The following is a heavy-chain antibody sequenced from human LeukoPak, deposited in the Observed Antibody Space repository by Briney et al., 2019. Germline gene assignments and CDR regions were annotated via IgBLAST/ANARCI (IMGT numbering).Heavy chain of an antibody. J-gene: IGHJ4*02. CDR3: ARDRDYYDSSGPSGFDY. V-gene: IGHV1-69*13. CDR1: GGTFSSYA. CDR2: IIPIFGTA. Sequence: SVKVSCKASGGTFSSYAISWVRQAPGQGLEWMGGIIPIFGTANYAQKFQGRVTITADESTSTAYMELSSQRSEDTAVYYCARDRDYYDSSGPSGFDYWGQGTLVTVSS. D-gene: IGHD3-22*01.